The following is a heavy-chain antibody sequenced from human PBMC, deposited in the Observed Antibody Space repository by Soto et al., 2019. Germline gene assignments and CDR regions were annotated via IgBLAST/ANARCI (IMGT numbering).Heavy chain of an antibody. D-gene: IGHD1-26*01. V-gene: IGHV5-51*01. CDR2: IYPGDSDT. Sequence: PGESLKISCKGSGYSFASHWVAWVRQMPEKGLEWIGTIYPGDSDTKYSSAFRGHVTISADTSVSTAYLQWRSLEVTDSAIYYCARYSGSYWHYLDFWGQGTLVTVSS. CDR3: ARYSGSYWHYLDF. CDR1: GYSFASHW. J-gene: IGHJ4*02.